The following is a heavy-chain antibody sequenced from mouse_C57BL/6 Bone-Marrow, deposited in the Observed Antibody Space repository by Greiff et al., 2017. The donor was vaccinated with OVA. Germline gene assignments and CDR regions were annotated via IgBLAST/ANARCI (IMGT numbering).Heavy chain of an antibody. Sequence: QVQLQQSGAELVKPGASVKISCKASGYAFSSYWMNWVKQRPGKGLEWIGQIYPGDGDTNYNGKFKGKATLTADKSSSTAYMQLSSLTSEDSAVYFCARWRYYGSSYTWFAYWGQGTLVTVSA. D-gene: IGHD1-1*01. V-gene: IGHV1-80*01. CDR2: IYPGDGDT. CDR3: ARWRYYGSSYTWFAY. CDR1: GYAFSSYW. J-gene: IGHJ3*01.